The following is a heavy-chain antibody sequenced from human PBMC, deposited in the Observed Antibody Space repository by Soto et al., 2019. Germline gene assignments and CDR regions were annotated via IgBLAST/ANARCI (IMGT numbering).Heavy chain of an antibody. Sequence: PSETLSLTCTVSGGSIRNGDYYWGWIRQPPGKGLEWIGYVYYSGTTYSHPSLNSRVSISVDTSKNQFSLKLSSVTAADTAVYYCARGYGDYGGIWFDPWGQGTLVTVSS. CDR2: VYYSGTT. CDR3: ARGYGDYGGIWFDP. V-gene: IGHV4-30-4*01. CDR1: GGSIRNGDYY. D-gene: IGHD4-17*01. J-gene: IGHJ5*02.